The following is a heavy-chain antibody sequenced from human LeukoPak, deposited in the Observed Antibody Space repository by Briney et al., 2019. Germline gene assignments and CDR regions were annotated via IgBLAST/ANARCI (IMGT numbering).Heavy chain of an antibody. Sequence: SETLSLTCTVSGGSISSSSYYWGWIRQPPGKGLEWIGSIYYSGSTYYNPSLKSRVTISVDTSKNQFSLKLSSVTAADTAVYYCASETGSRSRLSDYWGQGTLVTVSS. D-gene: IGHD3-16*02. CDR3: ASETGSRSRLSDY. CDR2: IYYSGST. V-gene: IGHV4-39*07. J-gene: IGHJ4*02. CDR1: GGSISSSSYY.